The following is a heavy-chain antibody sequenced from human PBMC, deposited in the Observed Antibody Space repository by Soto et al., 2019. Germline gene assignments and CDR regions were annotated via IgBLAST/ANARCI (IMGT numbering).Heavy chain of an antibody. CDR1: GFTVSNFY. CDR2: ISSGGST. V-gene: IGHV3-66*01. D-gene: IGHD3-3*01. J-gene: IGHJ4*02. CDR3: ARDTFGGAYDFWH. Sequence: EVQLVESGGGLVQPGGSLRLSCAASGFTVSNFYMTWVRQAPGKGLEWVSVISSGGSTYYADSVKGRFTISRDNSKNTLYLEMNSLRAGDTAVYYCARDTFGGAYDFWHGGQGTLVTLSS.